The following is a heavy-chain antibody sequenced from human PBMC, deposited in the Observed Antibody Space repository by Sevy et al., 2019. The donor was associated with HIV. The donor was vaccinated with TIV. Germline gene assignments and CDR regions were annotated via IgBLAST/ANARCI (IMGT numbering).Heavy chain of an antibody. CDR3: AKDSSSYLDTFDI. V-gene: IGHV3-23*01. D-gene: IGHD6-13*01. Sequence: GGSLRLSCAASGFTFSSYGMSWVRQAPGKGLEWVSVISGSGGSTNYADSVKGRFTISRDNSKNTLYLQMNSLRAEDTAVYYCAKDSSSYLDTFDIWGQRTMVTVSS. CDR2: ISGSGGST. J-gene: IGHJ3*02. CDR1: GFTFSSYG.